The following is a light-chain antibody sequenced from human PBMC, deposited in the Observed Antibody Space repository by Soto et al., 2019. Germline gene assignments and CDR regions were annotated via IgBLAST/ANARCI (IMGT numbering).Light chain of an antibody. V-gene: IGKV3-11*01. CDR2: DAS. J-gene: IGKJ4*01. CDR3: QQRSNWPPLT. CDR1: QSVSSC. Sequence: EIVLTQSPATLSLSPGERATLSCRASQSVSSCLAWYQQKPGQAPRLLIYDASNRATGVPARFSGSGSGTDFTLTIISLEPEDFAVYYCQQRSNWPPLTFGGGTKVEIK.